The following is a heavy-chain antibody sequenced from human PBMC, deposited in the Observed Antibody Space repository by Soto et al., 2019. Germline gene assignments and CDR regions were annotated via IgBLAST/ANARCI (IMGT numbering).Heavy chain of an antibody. CDR3: ARDFFDSSDYTTNWFDP. CDR1: GDSISTSRFY. V-gene: IGHV4-39*01. D-gene: IGHD3-22*01. J-gene: IGHJ5*02. Sequence: SETLSLTCSVSGDSISTSRFYLAWIRPPPGEGLEWIGSIYHTGNAYYNPSLKSRVTISVDTSKNQFSLKLTSVTAAGAALYYCARDFFDSSDYTTNWFDPWGQGTLVTVSS. CDR2: IYHTGNA.